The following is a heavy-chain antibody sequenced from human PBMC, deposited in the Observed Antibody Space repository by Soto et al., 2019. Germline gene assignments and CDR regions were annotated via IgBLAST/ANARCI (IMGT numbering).Heavy chain of an antibody. CDR2: ISGSGGST. V-gene: IGHV3-23*01. CDR3: RANARSSSSWLRPYGMDV. D-gene: IGHD6-13*01. Sequence: GGSLRLSCAASGFTFSSYAMSWVRQAPGKGLEWVSAISGSGGSTYYADSVKGRFTISRDNSKNTLYLQMNSLRAEDTAVYYCRANARSSSSWLRPYGMDVWGQGTTVTVSS. CDR1: GFTFSSYA. J-gene: IGHJ6*02.